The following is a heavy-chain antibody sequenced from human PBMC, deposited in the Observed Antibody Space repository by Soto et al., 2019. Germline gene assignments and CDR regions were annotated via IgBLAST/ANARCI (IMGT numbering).Heavy chain of an antibody. D-gene: IGHD1-1*01. J-gene: IGHJ4*02. CDR1: GCTLSTFG. Sequence: GVSLRLPCSSSGCTLSTFGMHWVLQAPEKGLVWVSRISDYGDRINYADSVKGRFTISRDDAKSELYLQMNNLRAEDTAVYYCTSGGLESVPDWGQG. CDR3: TSGGLESVPD. V-gene: IGHV3-74*01. CDR2: ISDYGDRI.